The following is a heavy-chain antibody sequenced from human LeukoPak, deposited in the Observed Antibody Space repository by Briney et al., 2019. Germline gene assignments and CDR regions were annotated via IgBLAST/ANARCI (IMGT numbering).Heavy chain of an antibody. CDR1: GFPFSSYW. CDR2: INSDGSAT. V-gene: IGHV3-74*01. Sequence: GGSLRLSCAASGFPFSSYWMHWVRQVPGKGLLWVSRINSDGSATIYADSVRGRFTISRDNAKNTLYLQMSGLRVEDTAVYHCASDSPYYAMDVWGQGTTVTVS. J-gene: IGHJ6*02. CDR3: ASDSPYYAMDV.